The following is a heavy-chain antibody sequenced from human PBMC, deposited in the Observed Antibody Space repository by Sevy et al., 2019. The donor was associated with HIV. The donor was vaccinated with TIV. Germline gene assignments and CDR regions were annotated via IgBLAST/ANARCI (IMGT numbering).Heavy chain of an antibody. CDR1: GFAFYDYS. J-gene: IGHJ4*02. V-gene: IGHV3-23*01. D-gene: IGHD2-8*01. CDR2: LSFGCGKI. CDR3: AREGCTRPNDF. Sequence: GGSLRLSCAASGFAFYDYSMSWIRQAPGKGLEWVATLSFGCGKINYADSVKGRFTISRDNSKNSFYLQMDNFRVEDTALYYCAREGCTRPNDFWGQGTRVTVSS.